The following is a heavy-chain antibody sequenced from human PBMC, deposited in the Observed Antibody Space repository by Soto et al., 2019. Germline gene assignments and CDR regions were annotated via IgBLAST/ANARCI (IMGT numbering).Heavy chain of an antibody. V-gene: IGHV5-10-1*01. Sequence: GESLEISCKGSGYNFNNYWINWVRQMPGKGLEWMGRIVLYDSYTNYSPSFQGHVTISVDTSISTAYLQWSSLTAADTAVYFCARLNGYCVSTNCHGYYGMDVWGQGTTVTVSS. CDR3: ARLNGYCVSTNCHGYYGMDV. J-gene: IGHJ6*02. CDR1: GYNFNNYW. D-gene: IGHD2-2*03. CDR2: IVLYDSYT.